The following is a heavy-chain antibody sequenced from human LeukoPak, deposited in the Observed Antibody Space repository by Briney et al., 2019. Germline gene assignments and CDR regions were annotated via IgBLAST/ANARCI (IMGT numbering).Heavy chain of an antibody. CDR1: GFTFSNYM. J-gene: IGHJ4*02. Sequence: GGSLRLSCAASGFTFSNYMMHWVRQAPGKGLVWVSRIKSDGITITYADSVKGRFTIPRDNAKNTLYLQMNSLRAEDTAVYYCLRDLNWSLDQWGQGTLVTVSS. CDR3: LRDLNWSLDQ. D-gene: IGHD1-20*01. CDR2: IKSDGITI. V-gene: IGHV3-74*01.